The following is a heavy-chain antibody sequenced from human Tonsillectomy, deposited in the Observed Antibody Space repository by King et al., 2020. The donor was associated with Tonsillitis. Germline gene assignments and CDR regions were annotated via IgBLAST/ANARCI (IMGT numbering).Heavy chain of an antibody. CDR2: ISGSGDST. CDR1: GFTFSSYA. J-gene: IGHJ4*02. D-gene: IGHD5-18*01. Sequence: VQLVESGGGLVQPGGSLRLSCAASGFTFSSYAMNWVRQAPGKGLVWVSSISGSGDSTYYADSVKGRFTISRDNSKNTLYLQMNSMRAEDTAVYYCAKVNQLWFLIPFDYWGQGTLVTVSS. CDR3: AKVNQLWFLIPFDY. V-gene: IGHV3-23*04.